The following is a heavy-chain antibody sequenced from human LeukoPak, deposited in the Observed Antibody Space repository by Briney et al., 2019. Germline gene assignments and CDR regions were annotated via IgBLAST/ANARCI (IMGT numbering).Heavy chain of an antibody. CDR1: GFTFSSYA. CDR2: ISGTGGST. D-gene: IGHD6-19*01. Sequence: GGSLRLSRTASGFTFSSYAMSWVRQAPGKGLEWVSAISGTGGSTYNSDSVKGRFTISRDNPKNTLYLQMNSLRAEDTAIYYCAKSRSDWYDVFDYWGQGTLVTVSS. J-gene: IGHJ4*02. CDR3: AKSRSDWYDVFDY. V-gene: IGHV3-23*01.